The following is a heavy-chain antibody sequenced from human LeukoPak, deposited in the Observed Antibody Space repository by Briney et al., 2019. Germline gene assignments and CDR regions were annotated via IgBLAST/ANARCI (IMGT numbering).Heavy chain of an antibody. V-gene: IGHV3-20*04. CDR1: GYTFDVYA. J-gene: IGHJ4*02. CDR2: TNWGGCRT. Sequence: GGSQTLSCAASGYTFDVYAMSWARHTPGRGREGVSGTNWGGCRTGYAYAVTGRFTISRDNAKNSLYLQMNSLRVEDTAMYYCARDGLRRPPTPYCGGDCPLDYWGQGTLVSVSS. CDR3: ARDGLRRPPTPYCGGDCPLDY. D-gene: IGHD2-21*02.